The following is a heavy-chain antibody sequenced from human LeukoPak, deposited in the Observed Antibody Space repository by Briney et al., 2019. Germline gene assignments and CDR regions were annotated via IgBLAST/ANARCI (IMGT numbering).Heavy chain of an antibody. CDR1: GYRFTSYW. J-gene: IGHJ3*02. Sequence: GESLKISCKGSGYRFTSYWIGWVRQMPGKGLEWMGIIYPGDSDTRYSPSFQGQVTISADKSISTAYLQWSSLKASDTAMYYCARPDTAMIDAFDIWGQGTMVTVSS. CDR2: IYPGDSDT. D-gene: IGHD5-18*01. CDR3: ARPDTAMIDAFDI. V-gene: IGHV5-51*03.